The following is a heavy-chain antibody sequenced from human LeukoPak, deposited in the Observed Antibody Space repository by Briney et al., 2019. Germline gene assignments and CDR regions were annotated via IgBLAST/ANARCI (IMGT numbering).Heavy chain of an antibody. V-gene: IGHV4-34*01. J-gene: IGHJ3*02. Sequence: SETLSLTCAVYGGSFSGYYWSWIRQPPGKGLEWIGEINHSGSTNYNPSLKSRVTISVDTSKNQFSLRLSSVTAADTAVYYCASYISDDAFDIWGQGTMVTVSS. CDR3: ASYISDDAFDI. CDR2: INHSGST. CDR1: GGSFSGYY. D-gene: IGHD2-2*02.